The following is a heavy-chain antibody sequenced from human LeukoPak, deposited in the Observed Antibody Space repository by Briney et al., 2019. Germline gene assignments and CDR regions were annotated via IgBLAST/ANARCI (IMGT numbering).Heavy chain of an antibody. V-gene: IGHV3-20*04. J-gene: IGHJ6*03. D-gene: IGHD3-3*01. CDR2: INWNGGST. Sequence: GGSLRLSCAASGFTFDDYGMSWVRQAPGKGLEWVSGINWNGGSTGYADSVKGRFTISRDNAKNSLYLQMNSLRAEDTAVYYCAREGGRGITIFGVQSMGYYYYMDVWGKGTTVTVSS. CDR1: GFTFDDYG. CDR3: AREGGRGITIFGVQSMGYYYYMDV.